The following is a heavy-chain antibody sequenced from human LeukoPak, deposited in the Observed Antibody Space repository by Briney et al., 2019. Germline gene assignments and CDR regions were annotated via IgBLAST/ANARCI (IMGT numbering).Heavy chain of an antibody. CDR2: ISWNSGSI. Sequence: GGSLRLSCAASGFTFDDYAMHWVRQAPGKGLEWASGISWNSGSIGYADSVKGRFTISRDNAKNSLYLQMNSLRAEDMALYYCAKDSGDSSGYYSAGFDYWGQGTLVTVSS. CDR1: GFTFDDYA. D-gene: IGHD3-22*01. CDR3: AKDSGDSSGYYSAGFDY. V-gene: IGHV3-9*03. J-gene: IGHJ4*02.